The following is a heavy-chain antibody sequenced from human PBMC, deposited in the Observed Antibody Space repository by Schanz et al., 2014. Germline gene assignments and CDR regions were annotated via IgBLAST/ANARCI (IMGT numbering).Heavy chain of an antibody. J-gene: IGHJ5*02. V-gene: IGHV3-11*01. CDR2: ISIRGGNT. Sequence: QVQLVESGGGLVKPGGSLRLSCAASGFTFSDHYMAWIRQAPGKGLEWVSSISIRGGNTYYTDSVKGRFTISRDNSKNPLDLQMSRLSADDPAVYYWARAPPLVRGIAGWFGPWGQGSLVTVSS. D-gene: IGHD3-10*01. CDR3: ARAPPLVRGIAGWFGP. CDR1: GFTFSDHY.